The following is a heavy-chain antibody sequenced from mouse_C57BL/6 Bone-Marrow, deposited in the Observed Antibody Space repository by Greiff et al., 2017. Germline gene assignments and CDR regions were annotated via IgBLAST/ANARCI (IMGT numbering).Heavy chain of an antibody. CDR1: GYAFTNYL. CDR2: INPGSGGT. V-gene: IGHV1-54*01. D-gene: IGHD1-1*01. J-gene: IGHJ1*03. CDR3: AREEYYGSSYWYFDV. Sequence: QVQLQQSGAELVRPGTSVKVSCKASGYAFTNYLIEWVKQRPGQGLEWIGVINPGSGGTNYNEKFKGKATLTADKSSSTAYMQLSSLTSEDSAVYFCAREEYYGSSYWYFDVWGTETTGTVSS.